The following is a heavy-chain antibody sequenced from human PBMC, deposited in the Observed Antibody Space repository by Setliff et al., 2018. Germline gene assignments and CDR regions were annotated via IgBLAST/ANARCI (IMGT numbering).Heavy chain of an antibody. V-gene: IGHV3-23*01. J-gene: IGHJ4*02. D-gene: IGHD3-22*01. CDR1: GFTFNNYA. Sequence: GGSLRLSCAASGFTFNNYAMSWVRQAPGKGLEWVSAIDSNGGGTFYADSMKGRFTISRDNSRNTLCLQMNSLRADDTAIYYCVKDGDYYPDSGDYYHEFDYWGQGTLVTVSS. CDR3: VKDGDYYPDSGDYYHEFDY. CDR2: IDSNGGGT.